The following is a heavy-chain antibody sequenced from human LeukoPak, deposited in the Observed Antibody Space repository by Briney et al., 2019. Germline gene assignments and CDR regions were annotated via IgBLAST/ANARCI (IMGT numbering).Heavy chain of an antibody. D-gene: IGHD4-23*01. J-gene: IGHJ4*02. CDR3: ARVSGYGGNSALDY. CDR2: IIPIFGIA. V-gene: IGHV1-69*17. CDR1: GGTFSSYA. Sequence: ASVKVSCKASGGTFSSYAISWVRQAPGQGLEWMGGIIPIFGIANYAQKFQGRVTITADKSTSTAYMELSSLRSEDTAVYYCARVSGYGGNSALDYWGQGTLVTVSS.